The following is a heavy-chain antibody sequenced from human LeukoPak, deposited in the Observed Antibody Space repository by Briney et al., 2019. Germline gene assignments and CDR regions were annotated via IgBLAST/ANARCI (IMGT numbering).Heavy chain of an antibody. Sequence: ASVKVSCKASGYTFTGYYMHWVRQAPGQGLEWMGIINPSGGSTSYAQKFQGRVTMTRDMSTSTVCMELSSLRSEDTAVYYCAREYGPIGAREYGAFLEWLTHYYYYYMDVWGKGTTVTVSS. D-gene: IGHD3-3*02. CDR2: INPSGGST. J-gene: IGHJ6*03. CDR1: GYTFTGYY. CDR3: AREYGPIGAREYGAFLEWLTHYYYYYMDV. V-gene: IGHV1-46*01.